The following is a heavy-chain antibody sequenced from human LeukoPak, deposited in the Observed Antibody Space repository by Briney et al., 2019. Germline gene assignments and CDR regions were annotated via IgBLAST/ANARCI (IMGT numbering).Heavy chain of an antibody. V-gene: IGHV3-23*01. J-gene: IGHJ4*02. Sequence: PGGSLRLSCAASGFSFSNYGMSWVRQAPGEGLEWVSAISDSTWYVDSVKGRFTISRDSSQNTVYLQMNSLRAEDTAVYYCAKDRRSYGGTSFDSWGQGTLVTVSS. CDR3: AKDRRSYGGTSFDS. CDR2: ISDST. D-gene: IGHD4-23*01. CDR1: GFSFSNYG.